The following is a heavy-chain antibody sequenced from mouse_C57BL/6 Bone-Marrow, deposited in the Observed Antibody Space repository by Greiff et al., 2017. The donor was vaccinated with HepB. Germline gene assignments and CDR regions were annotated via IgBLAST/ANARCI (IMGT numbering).Heavy chain of an antibody. V-gene: IGHV1-42*01. D-gene: IGHD2-4*01. CDR2: INPSTGGT. J-gene: IGHJ2*01. Sequence: EVQLQQSGPELVKPGASVKISCKASGYSFTGYYMNWVKQSPEKSLEWIGEINPSTGGTTYNQKFKAKATLTVDKSSSTAYMQLKSLTSEDSAVYYCARTYYDYPYYFDYWGQGTTLTVSS. CDR1: GYSFTGYY. CDR3: ARTYYDYPYYFDY.